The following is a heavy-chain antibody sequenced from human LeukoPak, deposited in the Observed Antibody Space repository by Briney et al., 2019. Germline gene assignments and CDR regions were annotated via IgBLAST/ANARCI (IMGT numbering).Heavy chain of an antibody. D-gene: IGHD4-23*01. CDR1: GFTFSSFG. Sequence: GGSLRLSCAASGFTFSSFGMHWVRQAPGKGLEWVAVISYDGSNPYYADSVKGRFTISRDNSKNTLYLQMNSLRAEDTAVYYCARDRDYGGNPGYFDYWGQGTLVTVSS. J-gene: IGHJ4*02. CDR2: ISYDGSNP. V-gene: IGHV3-30*03. CDR3: ARDRDYGGNPGYFDY.